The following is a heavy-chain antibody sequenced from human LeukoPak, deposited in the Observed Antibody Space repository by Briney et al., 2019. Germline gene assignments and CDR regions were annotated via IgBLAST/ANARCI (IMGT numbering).Heavy chain of an antibody. D-gene: IGHD3-10*01. CDR3: PRGATKAFDI. CDR2: IYYSGTI. V-gene: IGHV4-39*01. J-gene: IGHJ3*02. Sequence: SGTLSLACTVSGGSISSSSYYWGWIRQPPGKGLEWIGSIYYSGTIYYNPSLKSRVTISVDTSKNQFSLKLSSVTAADTAVYYCPRGATKAFDIWGQGTMVTVSS. CDR1: GGSISSSSYY.